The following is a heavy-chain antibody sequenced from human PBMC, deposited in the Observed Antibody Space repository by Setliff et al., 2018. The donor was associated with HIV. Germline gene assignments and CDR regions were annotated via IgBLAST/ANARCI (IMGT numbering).Heavy chain of an antibody. CDR2: IHYGGFF. CDR3: ARPALGIGGGSRFDN. J-gene: IGHJ4*02. D-gene: IGHD3-10*01. CDR1: GGSSRSSRYY. Sequence: KASETLSLTCTVSGGSSRSSRYYWGWIRQPPGKGLEWIGNIHYGGFFWYSPSLKSRVTISVDTSKNQSSLKLSSVTAADTAVYYCARPALGIGGGSRFDNWGQGTRVTVSS. V-gene: IGHV4-39*01.